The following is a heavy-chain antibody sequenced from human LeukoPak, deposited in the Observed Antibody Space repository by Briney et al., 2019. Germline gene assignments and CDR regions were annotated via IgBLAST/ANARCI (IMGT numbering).Heavy chain of an antibody. J-gene: IGHJ3*02. D-gene: IGHD7-27*01. CDR1: GGSINSYY. Sequence: SGTLSLTCTVSGGSINSYYWGWIRQPPGKGLEWMGYIYYSGSTNYNPSLKSRVTISLDTSKKQFSLKLSSVTAADTAVYYCARPSLGALDIWGQGTMVTVSS. CDR3: ARPSLGALDI. V-gene: IGHV4-59*01. CDR2: IYYSGST.